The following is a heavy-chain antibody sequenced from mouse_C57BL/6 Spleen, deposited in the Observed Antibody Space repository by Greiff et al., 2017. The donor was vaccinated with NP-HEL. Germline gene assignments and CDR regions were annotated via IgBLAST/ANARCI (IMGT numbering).Heavy chain of an antibody. D-gene: IGHD1-1*01. Sequence: VQLKQSGPELVKPGASVKISCKASGYSFTGYYMNWVKQSPEKSLEWIGEINPSTGGTTYNQKFKAKATLTVDKSSSTAYMQLKSLTSEDSAVYYCARSDYYYGSSYVDFDYWGQGTTLTVSS. CDR1: GYSFTGYY. V-gene: IGHV1-42*01. CDR3: ARSDYYYGSSYVDFDY. CDR2: INPSTGGT. J-gene: IGHJ2*01.